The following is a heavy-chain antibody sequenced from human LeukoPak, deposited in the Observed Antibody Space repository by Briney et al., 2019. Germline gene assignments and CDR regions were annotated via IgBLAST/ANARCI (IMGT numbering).Heavy chain of an antibody. D-gene: IGHD1-14*01. Sequence: SETLSLTCTVSGYSISSGYYWGWIRQPPGKGLEWIGSIYHSGSTYYNPSLKSRVTISVDTSKNQFSLKLSSVTAADTAIYYCARVSSTTSYDYWGQGTLVTVSS. V-gene: IGHV4-38-2*02. J-gene: IGHJ4*02. CDR3: ARVSSTTSYDY. CDR1: GYSISSGYY. CDR2: IYHSGST.